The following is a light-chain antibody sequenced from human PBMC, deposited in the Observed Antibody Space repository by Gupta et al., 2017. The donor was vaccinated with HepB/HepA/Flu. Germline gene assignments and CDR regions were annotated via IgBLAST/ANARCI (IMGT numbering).Light chain of an antibody. CDR1: NSNIGAGYD. J-gene: IGLJ1*01. V-gene: IGLV1-40*01. CDR2: GYS. Sequence: QSVLPLPPSVSGAPGQKVTISCTGSNSNIGAGYDVHWYQQLPGTAPKLLIFGYSHRPSGVPDRFSGSKSDTSASLAITGLQAEDEADYYCQSYDSSLSAYVFGLGTKVTVL. CDR3: QSYDSSLSAYV.